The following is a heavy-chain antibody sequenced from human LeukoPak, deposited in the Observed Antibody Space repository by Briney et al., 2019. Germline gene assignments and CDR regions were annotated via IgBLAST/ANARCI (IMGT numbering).Heavy chain of an antibody. D-gene: IGHD5-18*01. CDR3: AKGTPGVTSSWYYFDY. V-gene: IGHV3-53*01. Sequence: GGSLRLSFASSGFAGSTNYINWVRQAPGKGLGWVSVIHSGGTKNYADSVKGRFTISRDTSKNTLYLQMNSLRAEDTAVYYYAKGTPGVTSSWYYFDYWGQGTLVTVSS. J-gene: IGHJ4*02. CDR1: GFAGSTNY. CDR2: IHSGGTK.